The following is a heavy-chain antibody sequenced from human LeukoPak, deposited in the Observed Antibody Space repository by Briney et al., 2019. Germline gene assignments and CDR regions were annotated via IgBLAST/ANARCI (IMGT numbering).Heavy chain of an antibody. V-gene: IGHV3-53*01. J-gene: IGHJ4*02. CDR2: IYSSGST. D-gene: IGHD6-6*01. Sequence: GGSLRLSCAASGLTVSSNYMSWVRQAPGKGLEWVSLIYSSGSTYYADSVKGRFTISRDNSKNTLFLQMNSLRAEDTAVYYCARDSSSYYFDYWGQGTLVTVSS. CDR1: GLTVSSNY. CDR3: ARDSSSYYFDY.